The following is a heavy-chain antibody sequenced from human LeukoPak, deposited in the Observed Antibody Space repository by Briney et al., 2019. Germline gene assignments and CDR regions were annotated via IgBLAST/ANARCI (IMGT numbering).Heavy chain of an antibody. CDR3: ARGPSYGSRSDFLDY. J-gene: IGHJ4*02. CDR1: GFTVSSNY. V-gene: IGHV3-66*01. CDR2: IYSGGST. Sequence: PGGSLRLSCAASGFTVSSNYMSWVRRAPGKGLEWVSVIYSGGSTYYANSVKGRFTISRDTSKNTLYLEMNSLGAEDTAVYHCARGPSYGSRSDFLDYWGQGTLVTVSS. D-gene: IGHD3-10*01.